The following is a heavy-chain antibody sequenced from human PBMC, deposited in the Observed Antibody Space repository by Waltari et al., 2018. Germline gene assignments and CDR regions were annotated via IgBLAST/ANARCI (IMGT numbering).Heavy chain of an antibody. CDR1: GGTFSSYA. CDR3: ARDWGGSYSANDAFDI. D-gene: IGHD1-26*01. V-gene: IGHV1-69*12. Sequence: QVQLVQSGAEVKKPGSSVKVSCKASGGTFSSYAISWVRQAPGQGLEWMGGIIPIFGTANYAQRCQGRVTITADESTSTAYMELSSLRSEDTAVYYCARDWGGSYSANDAFDIWGQGTMVTVSS. J-gene: IGHJ3*02. CDR2: IIPIFGTA.